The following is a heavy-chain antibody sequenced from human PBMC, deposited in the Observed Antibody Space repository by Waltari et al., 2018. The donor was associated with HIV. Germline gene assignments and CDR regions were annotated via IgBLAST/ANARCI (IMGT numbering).Heavy chain of an antibody. CDR3: AGAVGTLIAEWTSEYFDY. CDR1: GYSFMNFV. CDR2: IVPVFVRS. V-gene: IGHV1-69*01. D-gene: IGHD6-13*01. J-gene: IGHJ4*02. Sequence: QVRLVQGGAEVEKPGSSVKVSCHAYGYSFMNFVINWVRPAAGQGLEWMRGIVPVFVRSSTAGKFETSVADNADDATTPAYMESRSTTHMETTCYFCAGAVGTLIAEWTSEYFDYWGQGTLVTVSS.